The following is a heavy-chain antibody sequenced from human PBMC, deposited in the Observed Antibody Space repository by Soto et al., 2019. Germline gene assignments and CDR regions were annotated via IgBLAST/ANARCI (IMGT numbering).Heavy chain of an antibody. J-gene: IGHJ6*02. V-gene: IGHV1-69*13. Sequence: SVKVSCKASGGTFNTYAIHWVRQAPGQGLEWVGGIIPLFGTPKYAQKFQGRVTIIADESTSTTYMELSSLRSEDTAIYYCARDIVRAPAGIRADDYFYYYAMDVWGQGTTVTVSS. CDR1: GGTFNTYA. CDR3: ARDIVRAPAGIRADDYFYYYAMDV. CDR2: IIPLFGTP. D-gene: IGHD2-2*02.